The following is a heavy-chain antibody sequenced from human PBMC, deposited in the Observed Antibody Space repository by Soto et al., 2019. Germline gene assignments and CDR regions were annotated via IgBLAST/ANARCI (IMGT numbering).Heavy chain of an antibody. CDR2: IVPIFGTP. CDR1: GGSFNSYV. J-gene: IGHJ4*02. D-gene: IGHD1-26*01. Sequence: QVQLVQSGAEVKKPGSSVKVSCKASGGSFNSYVFSWVRQAPGQGLEWMGGIVPIFGTPNYAQKFEGRVTIIADEATSTAYLELSSLTSEDTPVYYCESGLGVLRTWEHSTYYSDSGGQGTRVTVSS. CDR3: ESGLGVLRTWEHSTYYSDS. V-gene: IGHV1-69*19.